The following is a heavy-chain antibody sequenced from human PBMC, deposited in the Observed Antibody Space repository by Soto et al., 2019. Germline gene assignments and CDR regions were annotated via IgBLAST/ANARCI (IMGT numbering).Heavy chain of an antibody. J-gene: IGHJ6*04. CDR3: ARDDVLCDGGRCYGVPLDV. CDR2: MNPNSGNT. V-gene: IGHV1-8*01. D-gene: IGHD2-15*01. CDR1: GYTFTSYD. Sequence: ASVKVSCKASGYTFTSYDINWVRQATGQGIEWMGWMNPNSGNTGYAQKFQGRVTMTRNTSISTAYMELSSLRAEDTAFYYCARDDVLCDGGRCYGVPLDVWGKGTTVTVSS.